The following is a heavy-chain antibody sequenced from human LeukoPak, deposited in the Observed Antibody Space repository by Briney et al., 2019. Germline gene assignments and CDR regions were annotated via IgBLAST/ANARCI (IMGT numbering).Heavy chain of an antibody. CDR3: AKDRGDSTPAGDY. CDR2: ISYDGSKK. V-gene: IGHV3-30*18. J-gene: IGHJ4*02. D-gene: IGHD3-22*01. CDR1: GFTFSSYG. Sequence: GRSLRLSCAASGFTFSSYGMHWVRQAPGKGLEWVAVISYDGSKKYYADSVKGRFTISRDNSKNTLYLQMNSLRAEDTAVYYCAKDRGDSTPAGDYWGQGTLVTVSS.